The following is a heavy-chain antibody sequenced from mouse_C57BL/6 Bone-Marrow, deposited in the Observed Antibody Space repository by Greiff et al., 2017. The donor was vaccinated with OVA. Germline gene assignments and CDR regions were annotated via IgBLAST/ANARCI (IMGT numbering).Heavy chain of an antibody. Sequence: EVKVVESGGGLVQPGGSLKLSCAASGFTFSDYYMYWVRQTPEKRLAWVAYISNGGGSTYYPDTVKGRFTISRDNAKNALYLQMSRLKSEDTAMYYCARQGRPSHFDYWGQGTTLTVSS. CDR1: GFTFSDYY. CDR3: ARQGRPSHFDY. J-gene: IGHJ2*01. V-gene: IGHV5-12*01. D-gene: IGHD6-1*01. CDR2: ISNGGGST.